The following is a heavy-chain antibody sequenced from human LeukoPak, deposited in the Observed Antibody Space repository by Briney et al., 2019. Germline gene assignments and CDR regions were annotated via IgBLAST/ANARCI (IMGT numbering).Heavy chain of an antibody. CDR3: ARIGNIVATASFDY. D-gene: IGHD5-12*01. V-gene: IGHV3-53*04. CDR1: GLSVSSNY. J-gene: IGHJ4*02. Sequence: PGGSLRLACAASGLSVSSNYMRWVRQARGKGLGWVSVIYSGGSTYYAVSVNGPFTISRHNSKNPLYLQMNSLRAEDTAVYYCARIGNIVATASFDYWGQGTPVTLSS. CDR2: IYSGGST.